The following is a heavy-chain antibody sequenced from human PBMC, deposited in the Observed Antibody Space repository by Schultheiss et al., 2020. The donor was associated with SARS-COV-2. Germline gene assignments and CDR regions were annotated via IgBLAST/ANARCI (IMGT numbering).Heavy chain of an antibody. J-gene: IGHJ6*02. CDR1: GFTFDDHA. CDR3: ARYRGDHLLYYYGMDV. D-gene: IGHD5-18*01. CDR2: ISWNSGSI. V-gene: IGHV3-9*03. Sequence: GGSLRLSCAASGFTFDDHAMHWVRQAPGKGLEWVSGISWNSGSIGYANSVKGRFTISRDNSKNTLYLQMGSLRAEDMAVYYCARYRGDHLLYYYGMDVWGQGTTVTVSS.